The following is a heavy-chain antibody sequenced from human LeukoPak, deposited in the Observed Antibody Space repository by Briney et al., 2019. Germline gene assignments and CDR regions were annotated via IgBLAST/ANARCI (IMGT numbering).Heavy chain of an antibody. CDR2: IGGSGGDT. Sequence: PGGSLRLSCVVSGFTFSTYAMSWVRQAPGKGLEWVSGIGGSGGDTFYADSVRGRFTVSRDNSKNTLFLQMNSLRAEDTAPYYCAKSVAIYFYYGLDVWGQGTTVAVSS. D-gene: IGHD3-3*01. CDR3: AKSVAIYFYYGLDV. CDR1: GFTFSTYA. J-gene: IGHJ6*02. V-gene: IGHV3-23*01.